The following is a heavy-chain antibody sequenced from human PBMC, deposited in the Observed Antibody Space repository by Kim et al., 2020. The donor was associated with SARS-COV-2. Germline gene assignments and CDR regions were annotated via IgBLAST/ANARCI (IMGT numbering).Heavy chain of an antibody. Sequence: GGSLRLSCAASGFTFSSYAMHWVRQAPGKGLEWVAVISYDGSNKYYADSVKGRFTISRDNSKNTLYLQMNSLRAEDTAVYYCARDRPRPLVVVTANQKNFDYWGQGTLVTVSS. J-gene: IGHJ4*02. V-gene: IGHV3-30*04. CDR2: ISYDGSNK. CDR1: GFTFSSYA. D-gene: IGHD2-21*02. CDR3: ARDRPRPLVVVTANQKNFDY.